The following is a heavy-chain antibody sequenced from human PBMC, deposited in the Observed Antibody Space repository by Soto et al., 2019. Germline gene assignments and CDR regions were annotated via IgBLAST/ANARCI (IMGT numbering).Heavy chain of an antibody. Sequence: SETLSLTCTVSGGSISSGGYYWSWIRQHPRKGLEWIGYIYYSGSTYYNPSLKSRVTISVDTSKNQFSLKLSSVTAADTAVYYCAREISSSSGRYFDYWGQGTLVTVSS. CDR1: GGSISSGGYY. V-gene: IGHV4-31*03. CDR2: IYYSGST. J-gene: IGHJ4*02. CDR3: AREISSSSGRYFDY. D-gene: IGHD6-6*01.